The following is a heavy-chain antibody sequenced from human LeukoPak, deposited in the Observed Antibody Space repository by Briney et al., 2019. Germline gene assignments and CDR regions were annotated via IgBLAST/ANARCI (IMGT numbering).Heavy chain of an antibody. CDR1: GGSISNYY. V-gene: IGHV4-59*08. CDR3: ARSYGDYITGAYAFDV. D-gene: IGHD4-17*01. Sequence: SETLSLTCTVSGGSISNYYWSWIRQPPEKGLDWIGYIYYSGSTNYNPSLKSRLTISVDTSKNQFSLKLSSVTAADTAVYYCARSYGDYITGAYAFDVWGQGTMVTVSS. J-gene: IGHJ3*01. CDR2: IYYSGST.